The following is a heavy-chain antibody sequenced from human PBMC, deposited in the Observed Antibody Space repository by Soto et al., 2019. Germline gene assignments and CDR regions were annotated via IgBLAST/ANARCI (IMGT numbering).Heavy chain of an antibody. V-gene: IGHV2-5*02. Sequence: SGPTLVNPTQTLTLTCTFSGFSLSTSGVGVGWIRQPPGKALEWLALIYWDDDKRYSPSLKSRLTITKDTSKNQVVLTMTNMDPVDTATYYCAHSVPHYDYVWVHPDYFDYWGQGTLVTVSS. CDR3: AHSVPHYDYVWVHPDYFDY. CDR2: IYWDDDK. CDR1: GFSLSTSGVG. J-gene: IGHJ4*02. D-gene: IGHD3-16*01.